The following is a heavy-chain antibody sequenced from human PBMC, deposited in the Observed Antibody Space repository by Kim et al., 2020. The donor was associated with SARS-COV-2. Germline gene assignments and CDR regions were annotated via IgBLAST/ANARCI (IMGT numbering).Heavy chain of an antibody. CDR2: IYYSGST. V-gene: IGHV4-39*07. J-gene: IGHJ4*02. D-gene: IGHD3-22*01. Sequence: SETLSLTCTVSGGSISSSSYYWGWIRQPPGKGLEWIGSIYYSGSTYYNPSLKSRVTISVDTSKNQFSLKLSSVTAADTAVYYCASRYDSSGYYPDYWGQGTLVTVSS. CDR3: ASRYDSSGYYPDY. CDR1: GGSISSSSYY.